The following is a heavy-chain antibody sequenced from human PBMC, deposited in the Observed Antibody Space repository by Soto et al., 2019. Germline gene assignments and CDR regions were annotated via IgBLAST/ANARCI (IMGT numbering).Heavy chain of an antibody. V-gene: IGHV5-51*01. CDR2: IYPGDSDT. Sequence: PGESLKISCNGSGYSFTSYWIDWVRQMPGKGLEWMGIIYPGDSDTRYSPSFRGQVTISVDKSISTAYLQWSSLKASDTAMYFCARQTYYYGADVWGQGTTVTVSS. CDR3: ARQTYYYGADV. J-gene: IGHJ6*02. CDR1: GYSFTSYW.